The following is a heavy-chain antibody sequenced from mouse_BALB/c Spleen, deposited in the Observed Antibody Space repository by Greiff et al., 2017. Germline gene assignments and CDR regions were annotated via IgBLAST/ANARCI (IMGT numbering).Heavy chain of an antibody. V-gene: IGHV14-3*02. D-gene: IGHD1-1*01. CDR3: ARSYGSSYGAY. CDR1: GFNIKDTY. CDR2: IDPANGNT. Sequence: VQLQQSGAELVKPGASVKLSCTASGFNIKDTYMHWVKQRPEQGLEWIGRIDPANGNTTYDPKFQGMATITADTASNTAYLQLSSLTSEDTAVYYCARSYGSSYGAYWGQGTLVTVSA. J-gene: IGHJ3*01.